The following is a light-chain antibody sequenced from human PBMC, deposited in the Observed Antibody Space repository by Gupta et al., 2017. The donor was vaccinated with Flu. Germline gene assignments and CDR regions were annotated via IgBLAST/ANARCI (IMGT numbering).Light chain of an antibody. CDR1: SSDIGNYNR. CDR3: SSYTSSDTYV. Sequence: QSALTQPPSVSGSPGQSVTISCTGTSSDIGNYNRVSWYQQPPGTAPKLMIYEVSKRPSGVPDRFSGSKSGNTASLTISGLQAEDEADYYCSSYTSSDTYVFGTGTKLTVL. J-gene: IGLJ1*01. CDR2: EVS. V-gene: IGLV2-18*02.